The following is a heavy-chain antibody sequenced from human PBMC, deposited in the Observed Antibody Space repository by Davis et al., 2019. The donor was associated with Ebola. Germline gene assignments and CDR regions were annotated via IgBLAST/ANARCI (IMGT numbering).Heavy chain of an antibody. CDR3: AKDDFIELGIAVAHRGY. Sequence: GGSLRLSCAASGFTVSSNYMSWVRQAPGKGLEWVSVIYSGGSTYYADSLKGRFTISRDNSRNTLYLQMNSLRAEDTAVYYCAKDDFIELGIAVAHRGYWGQGTLVTVSS. V-gene: IGHV3-66*01. CDR1: GFTVSSNY. CDR2: IYSGGST. J-gene: IGHJ4*02. D-gene: IGHD6-19*01.